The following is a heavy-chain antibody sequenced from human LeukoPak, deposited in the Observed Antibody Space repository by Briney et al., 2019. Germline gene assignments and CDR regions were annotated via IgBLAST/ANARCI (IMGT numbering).Heavy chain of an antibody. D-gene: IGHD3-16*02. CDR2: MNPNSGNT. CDR3: ARGPLVRLPSSFDP. J-gene: IGHJ5*02. Sequence: ASVKVSCKASGYTFTGYDINWVRQATGQGFEWRGWMNPNSGNTRSAQRLQGRVSMTRDTSISTAYMELSSLRSEDTAVYYCARGPLVRLPSSFDPWGQGTLVTVSS. V-gene: IGHV1-8*01. CDR1: GYTFTGYD.